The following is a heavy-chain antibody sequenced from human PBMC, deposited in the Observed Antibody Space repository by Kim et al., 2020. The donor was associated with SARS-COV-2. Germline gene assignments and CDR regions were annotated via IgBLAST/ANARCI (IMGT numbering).Heavy chain of an antibody. J-gene: IGHJ4*02. CDR3: ARKGLLWFGELLYGFDY. Sequence: HQGRATMTTDTSTSTAYMELRSLRSDDTAVYYCARKGLLWFGELLYGFDYWGQGTLVTVSS. V-gene: IGHV1-18*01. D-gene: IGHD3-10*01.